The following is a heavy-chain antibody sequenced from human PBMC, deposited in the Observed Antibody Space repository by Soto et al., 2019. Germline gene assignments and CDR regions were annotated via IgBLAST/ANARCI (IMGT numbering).Heavy chain of an antibody. CDR2: INSDGSST. V-gene: IGHV3-74*01. CDR1: GFTFSSYW. J-gene: IGHJ5*02. D-gene: IGHD3-16*02. CDR3: ARGTYDYVWGSYLPPWFDP. Sequence: GGSLRLSCAASGFTFSSYWMHWVRQAPGKGLVWVSRINSDGSSTSYADSVKGRFTISRDNAKNTLYLQMNSLRAEDTAVYYCARGTYDYVWGSYLPPWFDPCSQGTLVTVSS.